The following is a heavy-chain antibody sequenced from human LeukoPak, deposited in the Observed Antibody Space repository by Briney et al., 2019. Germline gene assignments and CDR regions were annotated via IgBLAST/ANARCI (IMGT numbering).Heavy chain of an antibody. J-gene: IGHJ4*02. V-gene: IGHV4-59*08. Sequence: SETLSLTCTVSGGSISIYYWSWIRQPHGKGQEWIGYIYYSGSTTYNPSLKSRVTISVDTSKNQFSLKLSSVTAADTAVYYCARGYGDYKYWGQGTLVTVSS. D-gene: IGHD4-17*01. CDR2: IYYSGST. CDR3: ARGYGDYKY. CDR1: GGSISIYY.